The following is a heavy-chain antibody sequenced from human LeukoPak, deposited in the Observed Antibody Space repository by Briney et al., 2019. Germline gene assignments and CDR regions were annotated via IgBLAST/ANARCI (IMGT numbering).Heavy chain of an antibody. V-gene: IGHV4-61*02. CDR1: GGSISSGSYY. CDR3: AREPPSFGVVIIV. D-gene: IGHD3-3*01. CDR2: IYTSGST. Sequence: SETLSLTCTVSGGSISSGSYYWSWIRQPAGKGLEWIGRIYTSGSTNYNPSLKSRVTISVDTSKNQCSLKLSSVTAADTAVYYCAREPPSFGVVIIVWGQGTLVTVSS. J-gene: IGHJ4*02.